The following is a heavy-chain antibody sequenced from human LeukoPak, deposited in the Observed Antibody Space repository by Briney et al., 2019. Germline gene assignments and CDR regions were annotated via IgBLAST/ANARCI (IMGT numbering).Heavy chain of an antibody. V-gene: IGHV1-69*06. D-gene: IGHD3-10*01. CDR2: IIPIFGTA. Sequence: SVKVSCKASGGTFSSYAISWVRQAPGQGLEWMGGIIPIFGTANYAQKFQGRVTITADKSTSTAYMELSSLRSEDTAVYYCATYGSGSYPYDYWGQGTLVTVSS. CDR3: ATYGSGSYPYDY. J-gene: IGHJ4*02. CDR1: GGTFSSYA.